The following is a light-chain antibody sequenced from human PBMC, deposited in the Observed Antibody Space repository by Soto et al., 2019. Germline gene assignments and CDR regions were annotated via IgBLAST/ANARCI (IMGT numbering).Light chain of an antibody. CDR2: GGS. CDR3: QQYGAPPLT. Sequence: ENVLTQSPDTLSLSPGERATLSCRASQNIYINSLAWYQQRPGQAPRLLIYGGSTRATAVPDRFSGSGSGTDFALTISRLEPEDFAVYYCQQYGAPPLTFGPGTKVD. J-gene: IGKJ3*01. V-gene: IGKV3-20*01. CDR1: QNIYINS.